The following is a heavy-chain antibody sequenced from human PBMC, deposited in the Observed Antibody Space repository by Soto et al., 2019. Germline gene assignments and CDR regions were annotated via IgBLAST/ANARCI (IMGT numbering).Heavy chain of an antibody. CDR3: ARGGSSWSAEYYQH. D-gene: IGHD6-13*01. V-gene: IGHV1-18*01. J-gene: IGHJ1*01. Sequence: QVRLVQSGVEVKKPGASVEVSCMASGYTFTNYGISWVRQAPGQGPEWMGWISGYNGNTKNAQKFRGRVTMTTDTSTSTAYMELRSLRSDDTAVYYCARGGSSWSAEYYQHWGQGTLVIVSS. CDR1: GYTFTNYG. CDR2: ISGYNGNT.